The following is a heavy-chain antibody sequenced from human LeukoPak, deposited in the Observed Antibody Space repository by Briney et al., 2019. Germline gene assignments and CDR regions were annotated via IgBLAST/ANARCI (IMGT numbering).Heavy chain of an antibody. J-gene: IGHJ4*02. D-gene: IGHD3-10*01. CDR2: FYTSGST. CDR1: GGSISSYY. Sequence: SETLSLTCTVSGGSISSYYWNWIRQPAGKGLEWIGRFYTSGSTNYNPSLKSRVTISVDTSKNQFSLKLSSVTAADTAVYYCARDTWFGAGRTFAYWGQGTLVTVSS. CDR3: ARDTWFGAGRTFAY. V-gene: IGHV4-4*07.